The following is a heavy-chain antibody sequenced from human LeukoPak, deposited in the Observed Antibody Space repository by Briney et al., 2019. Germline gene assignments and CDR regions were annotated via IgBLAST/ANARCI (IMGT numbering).Heavy chain of an antibody. D-gene: IGHD3-3*01. CDR1: GGSISSSSYY. Sequence: SETLSLTCTVSGGSISSSSYYWGWIRQPPGKGLEWIGSIYYSGSTYYNPSLKSRVTISVDTSKNQFSLKLSSVTAADTAVYYCASPNPRYYDFWSGRRFDIWGQGTMVTVSS. J-gene: IGHJ3*02. V-gene: IGHV4-39*01. CDR2: IYYSGST. CDR3: ASPNPRYYDFWSGRRFDI.